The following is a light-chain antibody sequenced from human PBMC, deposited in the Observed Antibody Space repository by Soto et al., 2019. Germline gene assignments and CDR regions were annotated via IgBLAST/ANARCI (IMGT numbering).Light chain of an antibody. Sequence: DMQMTQSPSSLSASVGDRVTITCRASETIGNSLNWFQRKPGKAPNPLIYDASSLHSGVPSRFSGSRSGTEFTLTISSLQPEDFATYYCQQSYTLPRTFGQGTKV. CDR3: QQSYTLPRT. V-gene: IGKV1-39*01. CDR1: ETIGNS. J-gene: IGKJ1*01. CDR2: DAS.